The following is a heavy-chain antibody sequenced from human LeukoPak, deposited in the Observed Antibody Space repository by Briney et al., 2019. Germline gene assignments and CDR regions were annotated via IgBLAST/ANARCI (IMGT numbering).Heavy chain of an antibody. CDR3: YICSSTSCYRY. D-gene: IGHD2-2*01. Sequence: SETLSLTCTVSGYSISSGYYWGWIRQPPGKGLEWIGSIYHSGSTYYNPSLKGRVIISVDTSKNHFPLKLSSVTAADTAVYYCYICSSTSCYRYWGQGTLVTVSS. V-gene: IGHV4-38-2*02. CDR1: GYSISSGYY. J-gene: IGHJ4*02. CDR2: IYHSGST.